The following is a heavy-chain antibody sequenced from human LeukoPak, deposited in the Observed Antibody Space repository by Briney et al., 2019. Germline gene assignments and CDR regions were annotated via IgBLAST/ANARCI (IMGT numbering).Heavy chain of an antibody. CDR3: ARQATIDYFDY. CDR1: GYTFTNYW. D-gene: IGHD5-24*01. CDR2: IYIGDSET. J-gene: IGHJ4*02. V-gene: IGHV5-51*01. Sequence: GESLKISCKGSGYTFTNYWIGWVRQMPGKDLGWMGIIYIGDSETRYSPSFQGHVTISVDKSISTAYLQGSSLKASDTARYYCARQATIDYFDYWGQGTLVTVSS.